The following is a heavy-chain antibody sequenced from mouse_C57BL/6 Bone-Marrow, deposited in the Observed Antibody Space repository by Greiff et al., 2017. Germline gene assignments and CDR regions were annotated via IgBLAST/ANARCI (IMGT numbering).Heavy chain of an antibody. V-gene: IGHV14-4*01. CDR2: IDPENGDT. CDR1: GFNIKDDY. J-gene: IGHJ3*01. Sequence: VQLKESGAELVRPGASVKLSCTASGFNIKDDYMHWVKQRPEQGLEWIGWIDPENGDTEYASKFQGKATITADTASNTAYLQLSSLTCEDTAVYYCTTSDYAWFAYWGQGTLVTVSA. D-gene: IGHD2-4*01. CDR3: TTSDYAWFAY.